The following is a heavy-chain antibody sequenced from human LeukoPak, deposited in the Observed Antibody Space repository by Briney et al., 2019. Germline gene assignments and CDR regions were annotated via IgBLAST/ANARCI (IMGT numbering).Heavy chain of an antibody. CDR3: ARVGTGMEGVNDY. CDR2: MKGDSGNT. Sequence: ASVKVSCKASGYTFTDYHINWVRQATGQGLEWVGWMKGDSGNTRYAQKFQGRVTMTRDTAISTAYMELSSLRSEDTAVYYCARVGTGMEGVNDYWGQGTLVTVSS. V-gene: IGHV1-8*01. D-gene: IGHD5-18*01. J-gene: IGHJ4*02. CDR1: GYTFTDYH.